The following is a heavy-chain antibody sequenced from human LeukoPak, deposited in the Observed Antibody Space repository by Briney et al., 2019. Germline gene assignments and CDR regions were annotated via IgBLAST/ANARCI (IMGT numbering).Heavy chain of an antibody. CDR2: IFRGDDT. CDR1: GFIVSQNY. D-gene: IGHD5-24*01. V-gene: IGHV3-66*01. Sequence: GGSLRLSCAAPGFIVSQNYMSWVRQAPGKGLEWVSVIFRGDDTNYVDSVKGRFTIFRDNSKNTLYLQMNSLTAEDTAVYYCARSSRDGYNLIDCMDVWGKGTTVTVSS. CDR3: ARSSRDGYNLIDCMDV. J-gene: IGHJ6*03.